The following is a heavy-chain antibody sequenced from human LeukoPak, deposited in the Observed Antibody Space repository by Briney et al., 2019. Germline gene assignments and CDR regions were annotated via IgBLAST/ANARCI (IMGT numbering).Heavy chain of an antibody. V-gene: IGHV3-33*01. CDR1: GFTFSSYG. CDR2: IWYDGSNK. D-gene: IGHD3-10*01. J-gene: IGHJ6*03. CDR3: ARAPFSGSYYKSDYYYYMDV. Sequence: GRSLRLSCAASGFTFSSYGMHWVRQAPGKGLEWVAVIWYDGSNKYYADSVKGRFTIPRDNSKNTLYLQMNSLRAEDTAAYYCARAPFSGSYYKSDYYYYMDVWGKGTTVTVSS.